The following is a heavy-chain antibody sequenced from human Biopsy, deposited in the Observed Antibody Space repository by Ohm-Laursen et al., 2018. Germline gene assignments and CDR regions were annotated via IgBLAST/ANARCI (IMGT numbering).Heavy chain of an antibody. CDR3: AKDLSVYYYYGIDV. Sequence: SRRLSRTASGFSFRTYGRNWVRLAPGKGLAWVAVISYDQITNHYADSVMGRFTIARDNSQNTLYLQGNNLRAEDTAVYYCAKDLSVYYYYGIDVWGQGTTVTVSS. D-gene: IGHD5/OR15-5a*01. J-gene: IGHJ6*02. V-gene: IGHV3-30*18. CDR1: GFSFRTYG. CDR2: ISYDQITN.